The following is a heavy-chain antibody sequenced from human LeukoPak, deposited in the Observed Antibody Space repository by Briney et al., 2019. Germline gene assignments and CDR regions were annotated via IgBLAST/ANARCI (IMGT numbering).Heavy chain of an antibody. D-gene: IGHD2-2*01. Sequence: SETLSLTCTVPGGSISSSSYYWGWIRQPPGKGLEWIGSIYYSGSTYYNPSLKSRVTISVDTSKNQFSLKLSSVTAADTAVYYCARPYCSSTSCYVGDYGYWGQGTLVTVSS. CDR2: IYYSGST. CDR1: GGSISSSSYY. J-gene: IGHJ4*02. V-gene: IGHV4-39*01. CDR3: ARPYCSSTSCYVGDYGY.